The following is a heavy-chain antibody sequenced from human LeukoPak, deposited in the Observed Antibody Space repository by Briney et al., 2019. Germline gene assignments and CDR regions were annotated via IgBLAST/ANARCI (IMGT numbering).Heavy chain of an antibody. V-gene: IGHV4-4*07. CDR1: GGSISSYY. D-gene: IGHD3-22*01. CDR2: IYTSGST. J-gene: IGHJ4*02. CDR3: ASRPYYYDSSGYSV. Sequence: SETLSLTCTVSGGSISSYYWSWIRQPAGKGLEWIGRIYTSGSTNYNPSLKSRVTMSVDTSKNQFSLKLSFVTAADTAVYYCASRPYYYDSSGYSVWGQGTLVTVSS.